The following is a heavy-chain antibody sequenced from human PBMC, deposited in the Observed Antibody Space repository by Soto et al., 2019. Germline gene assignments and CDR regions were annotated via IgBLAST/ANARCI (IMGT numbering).Heavy chain of an antibody. CDR2: IKQDGSEK. D-gene: IGHD6-19*01. J-gene: IGHJ6*01. CDR1: GFNFSRYW. Sequence: EVQLVESGGGLVQPGGSLRLSCVASGFNFSRYWMSWVRQAPGKGLEWVANIKQDGSEKYYVDSVKDRFTISRDNAKNSLYLQMNSLRAEDSAVYYCARVYPGSGWPYHYYGMDV. V-gene: IGHV3-7*01. CDR3: ARVYPGSGWPYHYYGMDV.